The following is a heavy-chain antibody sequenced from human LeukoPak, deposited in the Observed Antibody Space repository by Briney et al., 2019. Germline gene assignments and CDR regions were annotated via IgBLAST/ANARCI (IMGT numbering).Heavy chain of an antibody. CDR2: INTNTGNP. J-gene: IGHJ4*02. CDR1: AYTFTTYA. V-gene: IGHV7-4-1*02. CDR3: ARGYDILTGYYGRIGY. Sequence: ASVKVSCKASAYTFTTYAMNWVRQAPGQGLEWMGWINTNTGNPTYAQGFTGRFVFSLDTSVSTAYLQISSLKAEDTAVYYCARGYDILTGYYGRIGYWGQGTLVTVSS. D-gene: IGHD3-9*01.